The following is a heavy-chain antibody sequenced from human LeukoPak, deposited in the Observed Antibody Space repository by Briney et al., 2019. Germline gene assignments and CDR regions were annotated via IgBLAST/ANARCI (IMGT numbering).Heavy chain of an antibody. CDR3: ARGGAEYYYGSGSQDY. CDR1: GGSISSSSYY. Sequence: SETLSLTCTVSGGSISSSSYYWGWIRQPPGKGLEWIGSIYYSGSTYYNPSLKSRVTISLDTSKNQFSLKLSSVTAADTAVYYCARGGAEYYYGSGSQDYWGQGILVTVSS. CDR2: IYYSGST. D-gene: IGHD3-10*01. J-gene: IGHJ4*02. V-gene: IGHV4-39*07.